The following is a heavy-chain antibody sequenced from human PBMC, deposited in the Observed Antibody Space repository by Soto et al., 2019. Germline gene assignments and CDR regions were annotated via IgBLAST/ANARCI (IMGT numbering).Heavy chain of an antibody. CDR1: GFTLSSHW. D-gene: IGHD1-26*01. CDR2: INTDGSAT. V-gene: IGHV3-74*01. CDR3: VRGYSDY. J-gene: IGHJ4*02. Sequence: GGSLRLSCAASGFTLSSHWMHWVRQVPGQGLVWVSRINTDGSATNYADSVKGRFTMSRDNARNTMYLQMNSLRAEDTAVYYCVRGYSDYWGQGTLVTVSS.